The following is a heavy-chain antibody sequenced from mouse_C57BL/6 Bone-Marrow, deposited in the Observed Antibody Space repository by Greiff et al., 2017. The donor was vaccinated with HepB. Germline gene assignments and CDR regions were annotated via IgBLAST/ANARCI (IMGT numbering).Heavy chain of an antibody. CDR2: IYPGDGDT. D-gene: IGHD6-5*01. Sequence: VQLQQSGPELVKPGASVKISCKASGYAFSSSCMNWVKQRPGKGLEWIGRIYPGDGDTNYNGKFKGKATMTADKSSSTDYMQLSSLTSEDSAVYFCAERGPNSSDYWGQGTTLTVSS. CDR3: AERGPNSSDY. CDR1: GYAFSSSC. V-gene: IGHV1-82*01. J-gene: IGHJ2*01.